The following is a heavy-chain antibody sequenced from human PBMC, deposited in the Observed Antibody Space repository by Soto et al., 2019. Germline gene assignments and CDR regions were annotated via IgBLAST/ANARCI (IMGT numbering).Heavy chain of an antibody. CDR3: ARSYNNGFDP. CDR1: GGSFSGYY. D-gene: IGHD4-4*01. CDR2: INHSGST. J-gene: IGHJ5*02. V-gene: IGHV4-34*01. Sequence: QVQLQQWGAGLLKPSETLSLTCAVYGGSFSGYYWSWIRQPPGKGLEWIGEINHSGSTNYNPPLKSRVTISVDTSKNQFSLKLSSVTAADTAVYYCARSYNNGFDPWGQGTLVTVSS.